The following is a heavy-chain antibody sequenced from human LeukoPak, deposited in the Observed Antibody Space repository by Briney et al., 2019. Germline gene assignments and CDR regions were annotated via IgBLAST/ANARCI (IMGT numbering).Heavy chain of an antibody. V-gene: IGHV4-4*02. J-gene: IGHJ4*02. CDR1: GGSISSSNW. CDR2: IYHSGST. CDR3: ARDTIEAAAGTPRYFDY. D-gene: IGHD6-13*01. Sequence: PSETLSLTCAVSGGSISSSNWWNWVRQPPGKGLEWIGEIYHSGSTNYNPSLKSRVTISVDKSKNQFSLKLSSVTAADTAVYYCARDTIEAAAGTPRYFDYWGQGTLVTVSS.